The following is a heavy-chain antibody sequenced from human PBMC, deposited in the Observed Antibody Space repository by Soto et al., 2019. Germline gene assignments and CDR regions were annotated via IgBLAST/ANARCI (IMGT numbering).Heavy chain of an antibody. D-gene: IGHD3-10*01. Sequence: SETLSLTCTVSGGSIGRSSHYWGWIRQPPGKGLEWIGNIYYSGSSFYNPSLKSRVTVSVDTSKNQFSLRLSSVTAADTAVYHCARLVIVISGVWTGRYFDYWGQGALVTVSS. V-gene: IGHV4-39*01. J-gene: IGHJ4*02. CDR3: ARLVIVISGVWTGRYFDY. CDR2: IYYSGSS. CDR1: GGSIGRSSHY.